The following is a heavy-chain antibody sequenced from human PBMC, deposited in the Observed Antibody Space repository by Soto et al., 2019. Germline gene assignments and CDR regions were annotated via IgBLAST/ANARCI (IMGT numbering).Heavy chain of an antibody. CDR2: SGTGGDT. CDR1: GVSFRSHA. J-gene: IGHJ5*02. D-gene: IGHD3-3*01. Sequence: PGGSLRLSCAASGVSFRSHAMNWVRRAPGKGLEWVSTSGTGGDTYYADSVKGRFTISRDNSKNTLYLQMNSLRAEDTAVYYCAKDFLPYDFPSARWLDPWGQGTLVTVSS. V-gene: IGHV3-23*01. CDR3: AKDFLPYDFPSARWLDP.